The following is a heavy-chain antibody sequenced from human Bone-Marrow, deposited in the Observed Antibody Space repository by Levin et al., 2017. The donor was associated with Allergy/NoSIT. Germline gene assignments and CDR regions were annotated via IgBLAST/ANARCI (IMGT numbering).Heavy chain of an antibody. CDR3: AREGPPLDWLSSQFYYYYMDV. J-gene: IGHJ6*03. Sequence: GGSLRLSCTASEFTFSSYEMNWFRQAPGKGLEWLAYINSAGDIIYYADSVQGRFTISRDNAKNSLYLHMNSLRAEDTAVYHCAREGPPLDWLSSQFYYYYMDVWGKGTTVTVSS. CDR2: INSAGDII. D-gene: IGHD3/OR15-3a*01. CDR1: EFTFSSYE. V-gene: IGHV3-48*03.